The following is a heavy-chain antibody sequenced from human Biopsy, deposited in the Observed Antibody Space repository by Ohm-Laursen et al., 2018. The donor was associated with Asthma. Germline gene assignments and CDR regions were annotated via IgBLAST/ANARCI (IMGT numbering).Heavy chain of an antibody. CDR2: IYYSGST. CDR1: YGSITRGGYY. CDR3: ARAQDYYDSRGYYRSFDY. J-gene: IGHJ4*02. V-gene: IGHV4-31*03. Sequence: SQTLSLTCTVSYGSITRGGYYWTWIRQHPGKGLEWIGFIYYSGSTYYNPSLKGRVSISIDTSKNQFSLKLSSVTAADTAVYYCARAQDYYDSRGYYRSFDYWGQGTLVTVSS. D-gene: IGHD3-22*01.